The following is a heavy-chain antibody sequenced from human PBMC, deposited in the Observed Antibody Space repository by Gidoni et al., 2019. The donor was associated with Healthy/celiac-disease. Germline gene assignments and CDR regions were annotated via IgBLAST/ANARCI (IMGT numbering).Heavy chain of an antibody. V-gene: IGHV3-15*01. D-gene: IGHD3-3*01. CDR1: GFTYSNAW. J-gene: IGHJ4*02. CDR2: IKSKTDGLTT. Sequence: EVQMVESGGGLVKHGGSLRLSCVASGFTYSNAWMSWVRLAPGKGLAWVGRIKSKTDGLTTDYAEPVNVRFTISRDDSENTLYLQMNSLKTEDTAVYYCTTATYYDFLSGSSFDYWGQGTLVTVSS. CDR3: TTATYYDFLSGSSFDY.